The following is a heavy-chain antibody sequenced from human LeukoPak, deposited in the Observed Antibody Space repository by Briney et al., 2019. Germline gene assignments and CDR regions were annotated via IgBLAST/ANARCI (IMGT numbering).Heavy chain of an antibody. CDR1: GFGVSSNY. D-gene: IGHD6-13*01. J-gene: IGHJ4*02. CDR3: ARRYDSSWYFDY. Sequence: VRSLRHSCAAPGFGVSSNYMCGGGQALGKGVHLVSVIYSGGSTYYADSVKGRFTISRDNSKNTLYLQMNSLRAEDTAVYYCARRYDSSWYFDYWGQGTLVTVSS. V-gene: IGHV3-53*01. CDR2: IYSGGST.